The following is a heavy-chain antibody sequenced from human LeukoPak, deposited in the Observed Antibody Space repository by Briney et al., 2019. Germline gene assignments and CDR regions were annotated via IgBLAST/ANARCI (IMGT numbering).Heavy chain of an antibody. V-gene: IGHV4-4*07. J-gene: IGHJ6*03. D-gene: IGHD3-22*01. CDR3: ARDREYYDSSGYSHYYYYYYMDV. Sequence: SETLSLTCTVSGGSISSYYWSWIRQPAGKGLEWIGRIYTSGSTNYNPSLKSRVTMSVDTSKNQFSLKLSSVTAADTAVYYCARDREYYDSSGYSHYYYYYYMDVWGKGTTVTISS. CDR1: GGSISSYY. CDR2: IYTSGST.